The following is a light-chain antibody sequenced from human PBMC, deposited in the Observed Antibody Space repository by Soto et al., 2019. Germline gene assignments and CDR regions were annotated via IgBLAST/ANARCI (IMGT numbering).Light chain of an antibody. Sequence: AIRMSHAPSSLSASTGDRFTITCLASQGISSYLAWYQQKPGKAPKLLIYAASTLQSGVPSTFSGSGSGPHFTITLSCLQPEDFAPYYCQQYYSYSRTFGQVTKV. CDR2: AAS. CDR1: QGISSY. V-gene: IGKV1-8*01. J-gene: IGKJ1*01. CDR3: QQYYSYSRT.